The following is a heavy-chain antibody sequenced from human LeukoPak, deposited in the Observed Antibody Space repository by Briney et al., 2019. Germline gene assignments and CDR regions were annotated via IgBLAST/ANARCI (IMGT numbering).Heavy chain of an antibody. V-gene: IGHV1-69*05. D-gene: IGHD3-22*01. J-gene: IGHJ4*02. CDR1: VDTFSSYA. Sequence: SVKVSCKASVDTFSSYALSCVPQAPGQGLEWMGEIIPIFGTANYAQKFQGRVTITTDESTSTAYMELSSLRSEDTAVYYCARAQKYYYDSSGYLLPFDYWGQGTLVTVSS. CDR2: IIPIFGTA. CDR3: ARAQKYYYDSSGYLLPFDY.